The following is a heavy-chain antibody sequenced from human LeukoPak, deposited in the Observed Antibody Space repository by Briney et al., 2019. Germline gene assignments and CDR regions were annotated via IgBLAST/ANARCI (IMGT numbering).Heavy chain of an antibody. Sequence: PSETLSLTCAVYGGSFSGYSWSWIRQPPGKGLEWIGYIYHSGSTYYNPSPKSRVTISVDRSKNQFSLKLSSVTAADTAVYYCARVLPRRSIDYWGQGTLVTVSS. CDR2: IYHSGST. J-gene: IGHJ4*02. CDR1: GGSFSGYS. D-gene: IGHD7-27*01. V-gene: IGHV4-30-2*01. CDR3: ARVLPRRSIDY.